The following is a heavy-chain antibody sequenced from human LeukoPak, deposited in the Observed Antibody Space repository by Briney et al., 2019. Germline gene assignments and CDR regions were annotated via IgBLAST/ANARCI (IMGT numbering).Heavy chain of an antibody. V-gene: IGHV3-48*01. CDR1: GFTFSSYS. D-gene: IGHD1-1*01. CDR2: ISSGSSTI. CDR3: ARARNEDY. J-gene: IGHJ4*02. Sequence: GGSLRLSCAASGFTFSSYSMNWVRQVPGKGLEWVSYISSGSSTIYYADSVKGRFTISRDNAKNSLYLQMNSLRAEDTAVYYCARARNEDYWGQGTLVTVSS.